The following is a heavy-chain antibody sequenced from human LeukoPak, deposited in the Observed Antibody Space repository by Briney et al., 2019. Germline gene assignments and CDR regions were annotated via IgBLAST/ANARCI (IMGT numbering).Heavy chain of an antibody. Sequence: GASVKVSCKASGGTFSSYAISWVRQAPGQGLEWMGRIIPILGIANYAQKFQGRVTITADKSTSTAYMELSSLRSEDTAVYYCAREGGYCSSTSCYEVSHRRTNTDVWGQGTTVTVSS. CDR2: IIPILGIA. CDR1: GGTFSSYA. J-gene: IGHJ6*02. CDR3: AREGGYCSSTSCYEVSHRRTNTDV. D-gene: IGHD2-2*01. V-gene: IGHV1-69*04.